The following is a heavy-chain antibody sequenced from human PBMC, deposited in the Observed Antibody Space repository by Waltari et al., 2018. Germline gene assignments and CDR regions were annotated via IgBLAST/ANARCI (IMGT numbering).Heavy chain of an antibody. D-gene: IGHD6-19*01. Sequence: QVQLVQSGAEVKKHGASVKVSCKASGYTFTSYDINWVRQATGQGLEWMGWRNPNSGNTGYAQKFQGRVTMTRNTSISTAYMELSSLRSEDTAVYYCARATVSGYAVAGTFYYWGQGTLVTVSS. V-gene: IGHV1-8*01. CDR3: ARATVSGYAVAGTFYY. J-gene: IGHJ4*02. CDR2: RNPNSGNT. CDR1: GYTFTSYD.